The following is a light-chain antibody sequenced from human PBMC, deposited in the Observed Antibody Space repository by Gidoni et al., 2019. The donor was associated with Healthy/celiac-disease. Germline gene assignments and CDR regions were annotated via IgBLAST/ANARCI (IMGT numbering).Light chain of an antibody. V-gene: IGLV1-36*01. CDR1: SSNIGNNA. CDR2: CDD. J-gene: IGLJ3*02. Sequence: QSVLTQPPSVSEAPRQRVTISCSGSSSNIGNNAVTWYQQLPGKAPKLLIYCDDLLPSGVSDRFSGSKSGSSASLAISGLQSEDEADYYCAAWDDSLNGWVFGGGTKLTVL. CDR3: AAWDDSLNGWV.